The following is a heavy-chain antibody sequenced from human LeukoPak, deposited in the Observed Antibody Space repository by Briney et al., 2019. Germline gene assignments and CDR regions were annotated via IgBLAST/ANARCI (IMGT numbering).Heavy chain of an antibody. CDR1: GYTFTNYY. J-gene: IGHJ3*02. CDR2: IGGST. Sequence: ASVKVSCKASGYTFTNYYIHWVRQAPGQGLEWMGIIGGSTNYAQKFQGRVTMTRDTSTSTVYMELSSLRSKDTAVYYCARVRDGYNDAYDIWGQGTMVTV. V-gene: IGHV1-46*01. D-gene: IGHD5-24*01. CDR3: ARVRDGYNDAYDI.